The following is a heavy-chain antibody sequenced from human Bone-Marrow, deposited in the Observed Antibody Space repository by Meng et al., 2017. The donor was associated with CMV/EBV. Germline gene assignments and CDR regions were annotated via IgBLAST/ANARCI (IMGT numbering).Heavy chain of an antibody. D-gene: IGHD2-2*01. CDR1: GFTFSSYA. CDR2: ISSSNSYI. Sequence: GGSLRLSCAASGFTFSSYAMSWVRQAPGKGLEWVSSISSSNSYIYYADSVKGRFTISRDNAKNSLYLQMNSLRAEDTAVYYCAPTYPNWFDPWGQGTLVTVAS. V-gene: IGHV3-21*01. CDR3: APTYPNWFDP. J-gene: IGHJ5*02.